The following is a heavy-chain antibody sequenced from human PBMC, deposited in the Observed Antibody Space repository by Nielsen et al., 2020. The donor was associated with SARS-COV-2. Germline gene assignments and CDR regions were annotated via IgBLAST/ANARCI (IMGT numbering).Heavy chain of an antibody. CDR3: ARDGGSWYYYFDY. CDR2: IKSDGSST. V-gene: IGHV3-74*01. Sequence: GESLTISCAASGFTFSSYWMHWVRQAPGKGLVWVSRIKSDGSSTSYADSVKGRFTISRDNAKNTLYLQMNSLRAEDTAVYYCARDGGSWYYYFDYWGQGTLVTVSS. CDR1: GFTFSSYW. J-gene: IGHJ4*02. D-gene: IGHD2-15*01.